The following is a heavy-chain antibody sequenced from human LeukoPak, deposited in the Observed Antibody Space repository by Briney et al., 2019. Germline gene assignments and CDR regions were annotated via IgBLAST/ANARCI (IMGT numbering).Heavy chain of an antibody. D-gene: IGHD2-8*02. CDR3: VRDGGYTGGWTYGAGDY. Sequence: PGGSLRLSCAASRHTFSAYVMHWVREAPGKGLECVAVISNDGNEKYYAHSVQGRFSISRDNAKNTLYLQMRSLRPEDTAVYYCVRDGGYTGGWTYGAGDYWGQGNLVSVSS. J-gene: IGHJ4*01. V-gene: IGHV3-30*04. CDR1: RHTFSAYV. CDR2: ISNDGNEK.